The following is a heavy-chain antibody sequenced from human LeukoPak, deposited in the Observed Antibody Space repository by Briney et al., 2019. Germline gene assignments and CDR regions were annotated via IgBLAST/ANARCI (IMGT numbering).Heavy chain of an antibody. Sequence: SSVKVSCKASGGSFSSYAISWVRQAPGPRLEWMGGIIPIFGAPQYAQNFQGRVTITADESTSTAYMELSSLRSEDTAIYYCAREGIAAYVWGQGTLVTVSS. V-gene: IGHV1-69*13. CDR1: GGSFSSYA. D-gene: IGHD6-6*01. CDR2: IIPIFGAP. J-gene: IGHJ4*02. CDR3: AREGIAAYV.